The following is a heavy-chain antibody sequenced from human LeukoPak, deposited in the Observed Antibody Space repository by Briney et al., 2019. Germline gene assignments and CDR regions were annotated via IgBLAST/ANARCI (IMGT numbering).Heavy chain of an antibody. J-gene: IGHJ4*02. D-gene: IGHD6-13*01. CDR2: IYSGGST. CDR1: GFTVSSNY. CDR3: ARGLRRSSSWYSDY. V-gene: IGHV3-53*01. Sequence: GGSLRLSCAASGFTVSSNYMSWVRQAPGKGLEWVSVIYSGGSTYYADSVKGRFTISRDNSKNTLYLRMNSLRAEDTAVYYCARGLRRSSSWYSDYWGQGTLVTVSS.